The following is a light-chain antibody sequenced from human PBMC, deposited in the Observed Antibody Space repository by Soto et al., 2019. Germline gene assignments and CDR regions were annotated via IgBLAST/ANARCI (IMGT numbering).Light chain of an antibody. J-gene: IGLJ1*01. CDR2: DAT. CDR1: KIGSKS. Sequence: YELTQPPSVSVATGHTAKITCGGDKIGSKSVHWYKQRPGQAPVAVVFDATDRPSGIPDRISASRSGDTATLTISRVDAGDEADYYCQVWASTAEFFVFGSGTKVTVL. CDR3: QVWASTAEFFV. V-gene: IGLV3-21*02.